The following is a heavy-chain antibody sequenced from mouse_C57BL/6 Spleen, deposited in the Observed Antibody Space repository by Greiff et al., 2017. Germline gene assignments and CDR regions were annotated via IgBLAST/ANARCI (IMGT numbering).Heavy chain of an antibody. CDR3: ARGSTMIKRYYFDY. CDR2: IYPGSGST. CDR1: GYTFTSYW. Sequence: QVQLQQPGAELVKPGASVKMSCKASGYTFTSYWITWVTQRPGQGLEWIGDIYPGSGSTNYNEKFKSKATLTVDTSSSTAYMQLISLPSEDSSVYYCARGSTMIKRYYFDYWGQGTTLTVAS. J-gene: IGHJ2*01. D-gene: IGHD2-4*01. V-gene: IGHV1-55*01.